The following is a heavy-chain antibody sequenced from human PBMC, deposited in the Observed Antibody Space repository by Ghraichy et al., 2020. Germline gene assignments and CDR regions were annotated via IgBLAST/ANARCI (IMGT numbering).Heavy chain of an antibody. D-gene: IGHD3-22*01. CDR3: ATSPYDSSGYSYNYFDY. CDR2: IYISGST. CDR1: GGSISSYY. V-gene: IGHV4-4*07. Sequence: SETLSLTCTVSGGSISSYYWSWIRQSAEKGLEWIGRIYISGSTNYNPSLKSRVTVSIDRSKNQFSLKMDSVTAADTAVYYCATSPYDSSGYSYNYFDYWGQGTLVTVSS. J-gene: IGHJ4*02.